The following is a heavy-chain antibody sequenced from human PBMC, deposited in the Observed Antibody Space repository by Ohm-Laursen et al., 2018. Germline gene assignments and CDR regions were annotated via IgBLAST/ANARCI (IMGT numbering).Heavy chain of an antibody. CDR2: IYYSGST. D-gene: IGHD6-19*01. Sequence: SQTLSLTCTVSGGSISSGGYYWSWIRQHPGKGLEWIGYIYYSGSTYYNPSLKSLVTISVDTSKNQFSLKLSSVTAADTAVYYCARVNYSSGWYFDYWGQGTLVTVSS. V-gene: IGHV4-31*01. CDR1: GGSISSGGYY. CDR3: ARVNYSSGWYFDY. J-gene: IGHJ4*02.